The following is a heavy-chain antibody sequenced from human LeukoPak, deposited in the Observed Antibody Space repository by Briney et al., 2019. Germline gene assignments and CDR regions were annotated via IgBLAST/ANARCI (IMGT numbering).Heavy chain of an antibody. D-gene: IGHD3-10*01. CDR2: IYIGGST. J-gene: IGHJ3*02. Sequence: SQTLSLTCTVSGGSISSGSYYWSWIRQPAGKGLEWVGRIYIGGSTNYNPSLKSRVTISVDTSKNQFSLKLTSVTAADTAVYYCARDGVLRGWFGEPFDIWGQGTMVTVSS. V-gene: IGHV4-61*02. CDR1: GGSISSGSYY. CDR3: ARDGVLRGWFGEPFDI.